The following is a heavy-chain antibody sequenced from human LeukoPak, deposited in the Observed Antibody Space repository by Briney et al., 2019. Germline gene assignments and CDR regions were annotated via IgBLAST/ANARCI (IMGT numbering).Heavy chain of an antibody. CDR3: AREGGYYDSSGYYPLYYFDY. V-gene: IGHV3-48*03. D-gene: IGHD3-22*01. CDR1: GFTFSSYE. CDR2: ISSSGSTI. J-gene: IGHJ4*02. Sequence: PGGSLRHSCAASGFTFSSYEMNWVRQAPGKGLEWVSYISSSGSTIYYADSVKGRFTISRDNAKNSLYLQMNSLRAEDTAVYYCAREGGYYDSSGYYPLYYFDYWGQGTLVTVSS.